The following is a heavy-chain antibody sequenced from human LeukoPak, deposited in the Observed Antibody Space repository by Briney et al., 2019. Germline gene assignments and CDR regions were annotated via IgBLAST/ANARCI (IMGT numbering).Heavy chain of an antibody. CDR2: FDPEDGET. D-gene: IGHD2-2*01. CDR1: GYTLTELS. CDR3: ATELGYCSSTSCLLGY. J-gene: IGHJ4*02. Sequence: GASVKVSCKVSGYTLTELSMHWVRQAPGKGLEWMGGFDPEDGETIYAQKFQGRVTMTEDTSTDTAYMELSSLRSEDTAVNYCATELGYCSSTSCLLGYWGQGTLVTVSS. V-gene: IGHV1-24*01.